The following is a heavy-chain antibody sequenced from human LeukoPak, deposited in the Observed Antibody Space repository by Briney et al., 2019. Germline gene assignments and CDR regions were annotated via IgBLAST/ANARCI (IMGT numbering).Heavy chain of an antibody. V-gene: IGHV3-23*01. D-gene: IGHD6-19*01. CDR1: GFTFGTYA. CDR2: ISGSGGST. J-gene: IGHJ4*02. Sequence: QAGGSLRLSCAASGFTFGTYAMNWVRQAPGKGLEWVSVISGSGGSTYYADSVKGRFTISRDNSKNTLYLQMNSLRAEDTAVYYCANKKGRIAVAGFPFDYWGQGTLVTVPS. CDR3: ANKKGRIAVAGFPFDY.